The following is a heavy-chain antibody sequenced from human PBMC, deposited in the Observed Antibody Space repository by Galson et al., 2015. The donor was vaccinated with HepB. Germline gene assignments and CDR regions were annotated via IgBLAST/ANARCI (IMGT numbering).Heavy chain of an antibody. D-gene: IGHD6-13*01. Sequence: SLRLSCAASGFSFSSYSMNWVRQAPGKGLEWISYISSSSSTTYYADSVKDRFTISRDNGKNSLYLQMNSLKTEDTAVYYCTTDQWYSSSWGPSYYGMDVWGQGTTVTVSS. CDR3: TTDQWYSSSWGPSYYGMDV. CDR2: ISSSSSTT. J-gene: IGHJ6*02. V-gene: IGHV3-48*01. CDR1: GFSFSSYS.